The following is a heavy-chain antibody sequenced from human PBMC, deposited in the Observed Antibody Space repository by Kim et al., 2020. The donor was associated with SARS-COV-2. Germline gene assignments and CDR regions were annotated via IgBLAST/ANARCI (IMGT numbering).Heavy chain of an antibody. CDR2: IYHSGST. J-gene: IGHJ4*02. Sequence: SETLSLTCSVSAYSVSSGYYWGWIRQPPGKGLEWIGSIYHSGSTYYNPSFKSRVTISVDTSKNQISLKLSSVTAADAAVYYCARDLGSGSYYGLNYWGQGTLVTVSS. CDR1: AYSVSSGYY. D-gene: IGHD1-26*01. CDR3: ARDLGSGSYYGLNY. V-gene: IGHV4-38-2*02.